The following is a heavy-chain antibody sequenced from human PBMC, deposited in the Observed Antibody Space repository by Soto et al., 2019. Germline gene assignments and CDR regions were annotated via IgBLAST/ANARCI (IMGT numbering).Heavy chain of an antibody. CDR2: ISAYTGNT. Sequence: GASVKVSCKASGYTFTSYGISWVRQSPGQGLEWMGWISAYTGNTNYAQKLQGRVTMNTDTSTSTAYMELRSLRSDDTAVYYCATATLEELPLFHHGGHGTPVPVSS. CDR3: ATATLEELPLFHH. J-gene: IGHJ1*01. V-gene: IGHV1-18*04. D-gene: IGHD1-26*01. CDR1: GYTFTSYG.